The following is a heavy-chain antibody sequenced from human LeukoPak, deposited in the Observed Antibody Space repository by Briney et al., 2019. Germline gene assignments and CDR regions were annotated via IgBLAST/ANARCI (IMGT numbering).Heavy chain of an antibody. CDR3: ARSRYSYGSFIDY. D-gene: IGHD5-18*01. CDR2: IYYSGST. Sequence: SETLSLTCTVSGGSISSYYWNWIRQPPGKGLEWIGYIYYSGSTNYNPSLKSRVTISVDTSKNQFSLKLSSVTAADTAVYYCARSRYSYGSFIDYWGQGTLVTVSS. J-gene: IGHJ4*02. V-gene: IGHV4-59*01. CDR1: GGSISSYY.